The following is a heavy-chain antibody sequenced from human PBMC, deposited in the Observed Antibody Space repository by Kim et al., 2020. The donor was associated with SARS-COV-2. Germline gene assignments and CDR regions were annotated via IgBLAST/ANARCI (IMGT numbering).Heavy chain of an antibody. CDR1: GFTFSSYA. D-gene: IGHD2-15*01. Sequence: GGSLRLSCAASGFTFSSYAMSWVRQAPGKGLEWVSAISRSGGSTYYADSVKGRFTISRDNSKNTLYLQMNSLRAEDTAVYYCAKGANVVVAANWFDPWGQGTLVTVSS. J-gene: IGHJ5*02. CDR2: ISRSGGST. CDR3: AKGANVVVAANWFDP. V-gene: IGHV3-23*01.